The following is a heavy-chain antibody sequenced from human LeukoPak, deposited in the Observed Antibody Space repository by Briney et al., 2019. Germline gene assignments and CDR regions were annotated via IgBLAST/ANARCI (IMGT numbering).Heavy chain of an antibody. V-gene: IGHV1-18*01. CDR3: ARGGRIVVVPAALSNWFDP. J-gene: IGHJ5*02. D-gene: IGHD2-2*01. CDR1: GYTFTSYG. CDR2: ISAYNGNT. Sequence: ASVKVSCKASGYTFTSYGISWVRQAPGQGLEWMGWISAYNGNTNYAQKLQGRVTMTTDTSTSTAYMELRSLRSEDTAVYYCARGGRIVVVPAALSNWFDPWGQGTPVTVSS.